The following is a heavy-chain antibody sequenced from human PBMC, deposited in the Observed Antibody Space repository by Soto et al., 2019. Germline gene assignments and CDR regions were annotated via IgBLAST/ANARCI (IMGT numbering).Heavy chain of an antibody. Sequence: PSETLSLTCTVSGGSISSGDYYWSWIRQPPGKGLEWIAYISYSGITNYNPSLKSRVTISVDTSKNQFSLKLSSVTAADTAVYYCARFYSDSSAYGFDSWGQGTLVTVS. CDR3: ARFYSDSSAYGFDS. J-gene: IGHJ4*02. D-gene: IGHD3-22*01. CDR1: GGSISSGDYY. CDR2: ISYSGIT. V-gene: IGHV4-61*08.